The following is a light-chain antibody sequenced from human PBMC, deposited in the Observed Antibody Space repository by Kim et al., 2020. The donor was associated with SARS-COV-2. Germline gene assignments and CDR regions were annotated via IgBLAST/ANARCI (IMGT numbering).Light chain of an antibody. Sequence: DIQMTQSPSSLSASVGDRVTITCRASQDIATYVAWFQQEAGKAPKSLIYDASSLQSGVPSRLSARGSGTEFTLTISSLQPEDFATYYCQQYNHHPYTFGLGTKLEI. J-gene: IGKJ2*01. CDR2: DAS. CDR1: QDIATY. V-gene: IGKV1-16*01. CDR3: QQYNHHPYT.